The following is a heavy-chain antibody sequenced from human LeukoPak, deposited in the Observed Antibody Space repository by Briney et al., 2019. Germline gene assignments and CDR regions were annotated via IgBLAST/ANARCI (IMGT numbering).Heavy chain of an antibody. CDR3: AKGIRRYPEPSSWSCFDY. Sequence: PGGSLRLSCAASGFTFSSYAMSWVRQAPGKGLEWVSAISESGVSTYYADSGKGQFTVYRDNSDNTLYLQMNSLRAEDTAVYYCAKGIRRYPEPSSWSCFDYWGQGTLVTVSS. CDR1: GFTFSSYA. J-gene: IGHJ4*02. D-gene: IGHD6-13*01. CDR2: ISESGVST. V-gene: IGHV3-23*01.